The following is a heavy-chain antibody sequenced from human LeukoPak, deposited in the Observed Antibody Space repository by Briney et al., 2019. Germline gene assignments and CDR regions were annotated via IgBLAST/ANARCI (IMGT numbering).Heavy chain of an antibody. V-gene: IGHV4-34*01. J-gene: IGHJ3*02. CDR3: ARARIAVAGRGKAFDI. D-gene: IGHD6-19*01. Sequence: PSETLSLTCAVYGGSFSGYYWSWIRQPPGKGLEWIGEINHSGSTNYNPSLKSRVTISVDTSKNQLSLTLSSVTAADTAVYYCARARIAVAGRGKAFDIWGQGTMVTVSS. CDR1: GGSFSGYY. CDR2: INHSGST.